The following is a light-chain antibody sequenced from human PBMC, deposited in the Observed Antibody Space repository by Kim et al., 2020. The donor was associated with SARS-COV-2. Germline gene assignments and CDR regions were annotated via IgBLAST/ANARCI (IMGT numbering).Light chain of an antibody. CDR3: QQSYTLPYT. Sequence: SASVGDRVTITCRESQDIRNDLGWYQQNPGRAPKRLIYGASSLQSGVPSRFSGSGSGTEFTLTISSLQPEDFAIYYCQQSYTLPYTFGQGTKLEIK. CDR1: QDIRND. J-gene: IGKJ2*01. CDR2: GAS. V-gene: IGKV1-17*01.